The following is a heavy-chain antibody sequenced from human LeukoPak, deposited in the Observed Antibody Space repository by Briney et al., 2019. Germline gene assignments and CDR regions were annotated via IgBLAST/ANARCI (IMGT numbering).Heavy chain of an antibody. D-gene: IGHD3-3*01. CDR3: ARNSIIGDITN. CDR2: ISAYNGNT. Sequence: ASVTVSCTASAYTFTIYGISWVRQAPGQGLERMGWISAYNGNTNYEQKLQGRVTMTTDTSTSTAYMELRSLRSDDTAVYYCARNSIIGDITNWGQGTLVTVSS. CDR1: AYTFTIYG. J-gene: IGHJ4*02. V-gene: IGHV1-18*01.